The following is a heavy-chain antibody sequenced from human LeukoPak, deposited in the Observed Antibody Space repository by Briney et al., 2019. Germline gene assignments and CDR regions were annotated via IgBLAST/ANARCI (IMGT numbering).Heavy chain of an antibody. J-gene: IGHJ6*02. CDR2: IYYSGST. CDR3: ARHIGQWLGPFNGMDV. V-gene: IGHV4-59*08. Sequence: SETLSLTCTVSGGSISSYYWSWIRQPAGKGLEWIGYIYYSGSTNYNPSLKSRVTISVDTSKNQFSLKLSSVTAADTAVYYCARHIGQWLGPFNGMDVWGQGTTVTVSS. CDR1: GGSISSYY. D-gene: IGHD6-19*01.